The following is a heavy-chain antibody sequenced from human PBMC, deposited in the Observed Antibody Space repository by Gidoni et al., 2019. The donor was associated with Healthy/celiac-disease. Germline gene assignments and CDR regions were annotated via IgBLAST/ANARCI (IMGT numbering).Heavy chain of an antibody. CDR2: IYYSGST. D-gene: IGHD3-22*01. CDR3: ARLFYYDSSGYWGYYYYGMDV. Sequence: QLQLQESGPGLVKPSETLSLTCTVSGGSISSSSYSWGWIRQPPGKGLEWIGSIYYSGSTYYNPSLKSRVTISVDTSKNQFSLKLSSVTAADTAVYYCARLFYYDSSGYWGYYYYGMDVWGQGTTVTVSS. J-gene: IGHJ6*02. CDR1: GGSISSSSYS. V-gene: IGHV4-39*01.